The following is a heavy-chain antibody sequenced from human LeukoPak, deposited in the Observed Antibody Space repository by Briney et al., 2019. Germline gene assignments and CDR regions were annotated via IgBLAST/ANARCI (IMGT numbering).Heavy chain of an antibody. J-gene: IGHJ4*02. CDR2: IKQDGSEK. CDR3: AGVY. V-gene: IGHV3-7*01. Sequence: GGSLRLSCAASGFTFSSYSMNWVRQAPGKGLEWVANIKQDGSEKYYVDSVKGRFTISRDNAKNSLYLQMNSLRAEDTAVYYCAGVYWGQGTLVTVSS. CDR1: GFTFSSYS.